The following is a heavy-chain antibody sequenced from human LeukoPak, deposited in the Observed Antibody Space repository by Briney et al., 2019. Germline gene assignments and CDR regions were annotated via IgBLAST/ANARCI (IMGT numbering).Heavy chain of an antibody. CDR1: GVIISSYS. CDR2: ISSRSRAI. J-gene: IGHJ4*02. D-gene: IGHD4-23*01. V-gene: IGHV3-48*02. Sequence: GGSLRLSCATSGVIISSYSMSWVRQAPGKGLEWISYISSRSRAIYYADSVKGRFTISRDNAKNSQYLQMNSLREEDTAVSYCAAVLISTTWTTVVASNFDYWGQGTLVTVSS. CDR3: AAVLISTTWTTVVASNFDY.